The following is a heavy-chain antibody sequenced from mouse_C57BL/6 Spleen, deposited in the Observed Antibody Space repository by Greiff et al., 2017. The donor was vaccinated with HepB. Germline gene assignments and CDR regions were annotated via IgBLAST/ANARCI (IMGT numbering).Heavy chain of an antibody. CDR3: TRGDSRGWFAY. V-gene: IGHV1-15*01. Sequence: VQLQQSGAELVRPGASVTLSCKASGYTFTDYEMHWVKQTPVHGLEWIGAIDPETGGTAYNQKFKGKAILTADKSSSTAYMELRSLTSGDSAVYYCTRGDSRGWFAYWGQGTLVTVSA. J-gene: IGHJ3*01. D-gene: IGHD1-1*01. CDR2: IDPETGGT. CDR1: GYTFTDYE.